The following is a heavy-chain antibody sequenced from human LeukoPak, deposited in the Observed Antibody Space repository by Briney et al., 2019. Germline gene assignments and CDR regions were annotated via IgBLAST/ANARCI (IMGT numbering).Heavy chain of an antibody. J-gene: IGHJ5*02. V-gene: IGHV3-30*03. Sequence: GGSLRLSCAASGFTFSSYGMHWVRQAPGKGLEWVAVISYDGSNKYYADSVKGRFTISRDNSKNTLYLQMNSLRAEDTAVYYCARVCYDFGFDPWGQGTLVTVSS. CDR2: ISYDGSNK. D-gene: IGHD3-3*01. CDR1: GFTFSSYG. CDR3: ARVCYDFGFDP.